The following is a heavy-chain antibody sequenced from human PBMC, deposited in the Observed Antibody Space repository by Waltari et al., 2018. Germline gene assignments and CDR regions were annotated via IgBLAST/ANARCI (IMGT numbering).Heavy chain of an antibody. J-gene: IGHJ4*02. V-gene: IGHV1-69*12. CDR2: IILGFGTT. Sequence: QVHLVQSGAEVRMPGSSVKVSCKASGDTFKGYAINWVRQATGQGLEWMGGIILGFGTTDYAQRFQGRLTITADESMNTAYMELSSLRSEDTAVFYCARSGLGGNYFDSWGQGTLVRVSS. CDR1: GDTFKGYA. CDR3: ARSGLGGNYFDS. D-gene: IGHD1-1*01.